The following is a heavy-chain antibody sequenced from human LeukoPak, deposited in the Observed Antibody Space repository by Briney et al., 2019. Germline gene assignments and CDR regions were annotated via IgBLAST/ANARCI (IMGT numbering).Heavy chain of an antibody. CDR3: ARGSGWSQNFDY. D-gene: IGHD6-19*01. Sequence: ASVKVSCKASGGTFSSYAISWVRQAPGQGLEWMGGIIPIFGTANYAQKFQGRVTITAGESTSTAYMELSSLRSEDTAVYYCARGSGWSQNFDYWGQGTLVTVSS. CDR1: GGTFSSYA. CDR2: IIPIFGTA. J-gene: IGHJ4*02. V-gene: IGHV1-69*13.